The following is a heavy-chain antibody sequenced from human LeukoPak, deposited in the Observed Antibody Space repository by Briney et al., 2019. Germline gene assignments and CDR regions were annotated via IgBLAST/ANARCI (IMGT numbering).Heavy chain of an antibody. CDR3: ARKIPCSGGSCYPINI. J-gene: IGHJ3*02. V-gene: IGHV4-34*01. CDR2: INHSGST. CDR1: GGSFSGYY. D-gene: IGHD2-15*01. Sequence: SETLSLTCAVYGGSFSGYYWSWIRQPPGKGLEWIGEINHSGSTNYNPSLESRVTISVDTSKNQFSLKLSSVTAADTAVYYCARKIPCSGGSCYPINIWGQGTMVTVSS.